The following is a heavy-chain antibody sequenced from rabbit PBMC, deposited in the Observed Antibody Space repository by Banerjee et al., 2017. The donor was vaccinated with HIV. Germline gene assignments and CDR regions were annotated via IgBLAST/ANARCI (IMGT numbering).Heavy chain of an antibody. V-gene: IGHV1S45*01. D-gene: IGHD4-1*01. CDR1: GFSFSNKYV. Sequence: QEQLEESGGDLVKPEGSLTLTCTASGFSFSNKYVMCWVRQAPEKGLELIACIYTGTSGSTWYANWAKGRFTISKTSSTTVTLQMTSLTAADTATYFCAIDLAGVTGWNFNLWGPGTLVPVS. J-gene: IGHJ4*01. CDR2: IYTGTSGST. CDR3: AIDLAGVTGWNFNL.